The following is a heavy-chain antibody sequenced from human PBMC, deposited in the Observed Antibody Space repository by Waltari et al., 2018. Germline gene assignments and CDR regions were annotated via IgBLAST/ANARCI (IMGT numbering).Heavy chain of an antibody. Sequence: EVQLVESGGDLLQPGGSLRLSCTASGFTFSRYWMHWVRQAPGKGLVWVSRINPDDTTTTYADSVKGRFSISRDNSQNMLYLQLSSLRPEETALYYCVRQQWGSDIHDAFDIWGQGTTVTVSS. D-gene: IGHD1-26*01. CDR2: INPDDTTT. CDR1: GFTFSRYW. J-gene: IGHJ3*02. CDR3: VRQQWGSDIHDAFDI. V-gene: IGHV3-74*01.